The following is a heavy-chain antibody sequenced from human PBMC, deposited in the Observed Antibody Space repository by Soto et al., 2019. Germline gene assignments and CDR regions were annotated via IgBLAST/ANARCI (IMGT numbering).Heavy chain of an antibody. V-gene: IGHV4-61*01. Sequence: QVQLQESGPGLVKPSETLSLTCPVSGASVSSGSYYWTWIRQPPGKVLEWIGYVYYGGSTNYNPSLKRRVTISVDTSKNQFSLNLISVTAADTAVYYCARRNVGRSYWYFDFWGRVTQVTVSS. CDR3: ARRNVGRSYWYFDF. CDR1: GASVSSGSYY. J-gene: IGHJ2*01. CDR2: VYYGGST. D-gene: IGHD1-26*01.